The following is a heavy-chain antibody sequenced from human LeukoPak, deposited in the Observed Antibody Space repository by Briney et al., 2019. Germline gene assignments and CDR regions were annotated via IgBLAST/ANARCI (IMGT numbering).Heavy chain of an antibody. CDR1: GYTFTSYG. Sequence: ASVKVSCTASGYTFTSYGISWVRQAPGQGLEWMGWISAYNGNTNYAQKLQGRVTMTTDTSTSTAYMELRSLRSDDTAVYYCARDSTEYQLSDHWGQGTLVTVSS. CDR3: ARDSTEYQLSDH. D-gene: IGHD2-2*01. J-gene: IGHJ4*02. V-gene: IGHV1-18*01. CDR2: ISAYNGNT.